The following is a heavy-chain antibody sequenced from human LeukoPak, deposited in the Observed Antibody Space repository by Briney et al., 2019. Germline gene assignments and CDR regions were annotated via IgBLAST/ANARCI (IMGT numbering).Heavy chain of an antibody. V-gene: IGHV3-30*04. CDR3: ARETPPGYYGSGPSYYYYGMDV. J-gene: IGHJ6*02. D-gene: IGHD3-10*01. CDR2: ISYDGSNK. CDR1: GFTFSSYA. Sequence: PGRSLRLSCAASGFTFSSYAMHWVRQAPGKGLEWVAVISYDGSNKYYADSVKGRFTISRDNSKNTLYLQMNSLRAEDTAVYYCARETPPGYYGSGPSYYYYGMDVWGQGTTVTVSS.